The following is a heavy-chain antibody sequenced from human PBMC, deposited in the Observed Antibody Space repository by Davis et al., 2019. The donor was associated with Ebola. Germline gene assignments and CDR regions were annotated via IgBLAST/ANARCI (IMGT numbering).Heavy chain of an antibody. CDR2: ISCSSRTI. V-gene: IGHV3-48*02. D-gene: IGHD6-19*01. CDR3: AGERQEGWTGVTVAAPFDY. CDR1: GFTFSSYN. Sequence: GESLKISCAASGFTFSSYNMNWVRQAPGKGLGWVSYISCSSRTIYYPDAVKGRFTISRDNAKNQLYLQMNSLRDEDTAVEYCAGERQEGWTGVTVAAPFDYWGQGTMVTVSS. J-gene: IGHJ4*02.